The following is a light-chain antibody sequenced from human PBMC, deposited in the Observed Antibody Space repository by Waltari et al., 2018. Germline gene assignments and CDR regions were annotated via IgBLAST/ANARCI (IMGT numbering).Light chain of an antibody. CDR2: END. J-gene: IGLJ2*01. CDR1: GGNIDSHY. Sequence: NYLLTQPHSVSASPGKTVTISCPGSGGNIDSHYVYWYQQRPGSAPVIVIFENDERPSGVPDRFSGSIDRSSNSASLIISGLTTDDEADYHCQSYDTSRGGVVFGGGTKLTVL. V-gene: IGLV6-57*02. CDR3: QSYDTSRGGVV.